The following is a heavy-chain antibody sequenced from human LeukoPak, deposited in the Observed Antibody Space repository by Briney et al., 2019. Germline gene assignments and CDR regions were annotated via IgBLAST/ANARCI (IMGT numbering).Heavy chain of an antibody. D-gene: IGHD3-10*01. CDR3: ARDSGPGSGSYSYNWFDH. CDR1: GYTFTCYY. J-gene: IGHJ5*02. Sequence: GASVKVSCKASGYTFTCYYMHWVRQAPGQGLEWMGWINPNSGGTNYAQKFQGWVTMTRDTSISTAYMELSRLRSDDTAVYYCARDSGPGSGSYSYNWFDHWGQGTLVTVSS. V-gene: IGHV1-2*04. CDR2: INPNSGGT.